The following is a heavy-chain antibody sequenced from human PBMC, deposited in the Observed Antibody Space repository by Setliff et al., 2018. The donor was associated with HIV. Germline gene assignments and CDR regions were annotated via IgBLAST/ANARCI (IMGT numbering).Heavy chain of an antibody. J-gene: IGHJ4*02. CDR1: GGFISSSSYY. D-gene: IGHD6-19*01. CDR3: ARRRSSGWYHYFDY. Sequence: SETLSLTCTVSGGFISSSSYYWGWIRQPPGKGLEWIGSIFNDGRTYYNPSLKSRITIPMDTSTNQFSLKLSSVTAADTAVYYCARRRSSGWYHYFDYWGQGTLVTVSS. V-gene: IGHV4-39*01. CDR2: IFNDGRT.